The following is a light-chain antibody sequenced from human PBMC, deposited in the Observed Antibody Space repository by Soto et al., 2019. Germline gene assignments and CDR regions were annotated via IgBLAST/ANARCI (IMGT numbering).Light chain of an antibody. J-gene: IGKJ5*01. Sequence: EIVLTQSPSTLSLSTGERATLSCRASQSVSSYLAWYQQKPGQAPRLLIYDASNRPTGIPSRFSGSRSGTACFPAISSLVQEDFAVYYCQKRSNCHPPTFGQGTRVDIK. CDR3: QKRSNCHPPT. CDR2: DAS. CDR1: QSVSSY. V-gene: IGKV3-11*01.